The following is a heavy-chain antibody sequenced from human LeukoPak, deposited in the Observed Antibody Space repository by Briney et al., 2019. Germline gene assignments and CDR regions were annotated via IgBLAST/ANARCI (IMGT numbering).Heavy chain of an antibody. J-gene: IGHJ5*02. CDR1: GGSISSYY. CDR2: INHSGST. CDR3: ARHGGGGSYYAYNWFDP. V-gene: IGHV4-34*01. Sequence: SETLSLTCTVSGGSISSYYWSWIRQPPGKGLEWIGEINHSGSTNYNPSLKSRVTISVDTSKNQFSLKLSSVTAADTAVYYCARHGGGGSYYAYNWFDPWGQGTLVTVSS. D-gene: IGHD1-26*01.